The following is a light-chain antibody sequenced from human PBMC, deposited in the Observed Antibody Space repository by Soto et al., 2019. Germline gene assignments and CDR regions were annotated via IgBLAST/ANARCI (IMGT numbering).Light chain of an antibody. CDR2: GAS. V-gene: IGKV1-39*01. CDR1: QSISSY. Sequence: DIQIAQSPSRLSGSVGDRVTIPWRASQSISSYLNWYQQKPGKAPKLLIYGASRLQSGVPSRFRGSGSGTDFTLSISSLEPEDFATYSCHKTYSTPWKFGQGTKVDIK. J-gene: IGKJ1*01. CDR3: HKTYSTPWK.